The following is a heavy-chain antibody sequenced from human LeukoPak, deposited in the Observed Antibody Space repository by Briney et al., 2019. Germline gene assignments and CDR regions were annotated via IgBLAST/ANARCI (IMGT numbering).Heavy chain of an antibody. Sequence: ASVKLSCKASGYTFTSYDISRVRQATGQGLEWMGWTNPNSGNTGYAQKFQGRVTMTRNTSISTAYMELSSLRSEDTAVYYCARGARIAEAGLTLGYWGQGTLVSVSS. D-gene: IGHD6-13*01. J-gene: IGHJ4*02. CDR1: GYTFTSYD. CDR2: TNPNSGNT. V-gene: IGHV1-8*01. CDR3: ARGARIAEAGLTLGY.